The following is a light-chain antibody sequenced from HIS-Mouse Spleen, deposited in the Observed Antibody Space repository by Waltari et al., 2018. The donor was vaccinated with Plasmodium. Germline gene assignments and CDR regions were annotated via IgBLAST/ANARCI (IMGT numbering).Light chain of an antibody. V-gene: IGKV1-5*03. CDR1: QSISSR. J-gene: IGKJ1*01. CDR3: QQYNSYSWT. Sequence: DIQMTQSPYTLSASVGARVTITCRASQSISSRLAWYQQKPGKAPKLLIYKASSLESGVPSRFSGSGSGTEFTLTISSLQPDDFATYYCQQYNSYSWTFGQGTKVEIK. CDR2: KAS.